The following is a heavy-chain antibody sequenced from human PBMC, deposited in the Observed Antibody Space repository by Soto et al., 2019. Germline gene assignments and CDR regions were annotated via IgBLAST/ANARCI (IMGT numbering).Heavy chain of an antibody. CDR3: AKERGRNRNFAMDV. J-gene: IGHJ6*02. CDR2: ISYDGSFV. Sequence: GGSLRLSCVVSGLTFSDYGLHWVRQAPGKGLDWVAAISYDGSFVYYADSVRGRFTISRDNSRNTLDLQMNTLRHEDTAVYYCAKERGRNRNFAMDVWGQGTSVTVSS. CDR1: GLTFSDYG. D-gene: IGHD1-1*01. V-gene: IGHV3-30*18.